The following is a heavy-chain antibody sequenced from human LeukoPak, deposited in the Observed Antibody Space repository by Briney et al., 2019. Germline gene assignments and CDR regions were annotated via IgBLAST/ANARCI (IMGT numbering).Heavy chain of an antibody. V-gene: IGHV1-2*02. D-gene: IGHD2-8*01. J-gene: IGHJ5*02. CDR2: INPNSGGT. CDR1: GYTFTGYY. Sequence: GASVKVSCKASGYTFTGYYMHWVRQAPGQGLEWMGWINPNSGGTNYAQKFQGRVTMTRDTSISTAYMELSRLRSDDTAVYYCARDRCTNGVCYSGGWFDPWGQGTLVTVSS. CDR3: ARDRCTNGVCYSGGWFDP.